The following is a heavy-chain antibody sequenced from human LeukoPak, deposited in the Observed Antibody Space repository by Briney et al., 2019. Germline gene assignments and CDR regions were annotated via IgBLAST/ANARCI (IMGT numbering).Heavy chain of an antibody. Sequence: SETLSLTCTVSGGSISTYYWNWIQQSPGKGLEWIGYIYYSGSTKSNSSLKSRVTMSVDTSKNQFSLNLNSVTAADTAVYYCARGGPDNYFGMDVWGQGTTVTVSS. J-gene: IGHJ6*02. CDR3: ARGGPDNYFGMDV. D-gene: IGHD1-26*01. CDR1: GGSISTYY. V-gene: IGHV4-59*01. CDR2: IYYSGST.